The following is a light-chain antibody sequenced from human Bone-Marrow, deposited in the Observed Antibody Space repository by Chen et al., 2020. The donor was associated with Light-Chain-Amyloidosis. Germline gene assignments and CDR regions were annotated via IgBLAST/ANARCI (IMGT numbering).Light chain of an antibody. CDR1: NIGSTS. J-gene: IGLJ3*02. CDR3: QVWDSSSDRPV. V-gene: IGLV3-21*02. Sequence: SYVLTQPPSVSVAPGQTATIACGGNNIGSTSVHWYRQTPGQAPLLVVYDDSDRPSGIPERLSGSNSGNTATLTISRVEAGDEADYYCQVWDSSSDRPVFGGGTKLTVL. CDR2: DDS.